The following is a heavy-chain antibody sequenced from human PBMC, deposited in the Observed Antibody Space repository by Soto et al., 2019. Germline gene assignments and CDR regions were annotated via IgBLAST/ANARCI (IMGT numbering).Heavy chain of an antibody. V-gene: IGHV3-11*01. J-gene: IGHJ3*02. CDR3: TRDRPTTVTPYDAFDI. CDR2: ISSSGSTI. Sequence: GGSLRLSCAASGFTFSDYYISWIRRAPGKGLEWVSYISSSGSTIYYADSVKGRFTISRDNAKNSLYLQMNSLRAEDTAVYYCTRDRPTTVTPYDAFDIWGQGTMVTVSS. D-gene: IGHD4-4*01. CDR1: GFTFSDYY.